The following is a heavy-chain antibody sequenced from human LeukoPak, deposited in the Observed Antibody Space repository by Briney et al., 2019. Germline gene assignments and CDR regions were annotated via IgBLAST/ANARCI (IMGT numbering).Heavy chain of an antibody. D-gene: IGHD5-18*01. CDR2: IIPILGIA. Sequence: GASVKVSCKASGGTFSSYAISWVRQAPGQGLEWMGRIIPILGIANYAQKFQGRVTITADKSTSTAYMERSSLRSEDTAVYYCARKGGHLGYSYGKNYYYYGMDVWGQGTTVTVSS. CDR3: ARKGGHLGYSYGKNYYYYGMDV. J-gene: IGHJ6*02. V-gene: IGHV1-69*04. CDR1: GGTFSSYA.